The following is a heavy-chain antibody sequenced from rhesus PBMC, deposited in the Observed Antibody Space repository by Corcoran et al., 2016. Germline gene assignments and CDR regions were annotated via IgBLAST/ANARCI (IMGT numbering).Heavy chain of an antibody. CDR1: GGSISDSYY. Sequence: QVQLQESGPGLVKPSETLSLTCAVSGGSISDSYYWTWIRQPPGKGLEWNGYIYGSGGNTYYNPALMSRVTISTDPSKNQRSLRLSSVTAADTAVYYCARSEFMPLYGLDSWGQGVVVTVSS. J-gene: IGHJ6*01. CDR2: IYGSGGNT. V-gene: IGHV4-106*01. CDR3: ARSEFMPLYGLDS. D-gene: IGHD2-2*01.